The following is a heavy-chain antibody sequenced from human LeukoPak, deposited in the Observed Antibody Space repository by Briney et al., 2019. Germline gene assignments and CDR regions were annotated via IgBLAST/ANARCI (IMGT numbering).Heavy chain of an antibody. CDR2: IYSSGST. CDR1: GASVSGSNYY. V-gene: IGHV4-39*01. J-gene: IGHJ4*02. Sequence: PSETLSLTCAVSGASVSGSNYYWGWIRQPPGKGLEWIGNIYSSGSTYYNASLQSRVTISIDTSKNQFSLRLNSVTAADTAMYYCAKSNGYGLIDYWGQGTLVTVSS. CDR3: AKSNGYGLIDY. D-gene: IGHD5-12*01.